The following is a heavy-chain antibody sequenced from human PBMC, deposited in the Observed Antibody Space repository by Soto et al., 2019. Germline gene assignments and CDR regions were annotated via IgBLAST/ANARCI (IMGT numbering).Heavy chain of an antibody. CDR2: IKQDESEK. V-gene: IGHV3-7*01. CDR3: ARGVRFQGRVYYLDF. CDR1: GFTFSSYW. Sequence: EVQLVESGGGLVQPEGSLRLSCAASGFTFSSYWMSWVRQAPGKGLEWVANIKQDESEKDYVDSVKGRFTISRDNAKKSLYLEMNSLRAEDTAVYYCARGVRFQGRVYYLDFWGQGTLVTVSS. J-gene: IGHJ4*02. D-gene: IGHD3-10*01.